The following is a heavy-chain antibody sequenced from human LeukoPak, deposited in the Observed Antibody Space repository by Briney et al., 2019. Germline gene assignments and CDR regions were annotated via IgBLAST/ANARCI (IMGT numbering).Heavy chain of an antibody. CDR1: GGSISSYY. CDR2: IYYSGST. CDR3: ARLNRSGQKGGVAPGYMDV. D-gene: IGHD1-14*01. V-gene: IGHV4-59*01. Sequence: PSETVSLMCTVSGGSISSYYWSWIRQPPGKGLEWMGYIYYSGSTNYNPSLKSRVTISVDTSKNQFSLKLSSVTAADTAVYYCARLNRSGQKGGVAPGYMDVWGKGTTVTISS. J-gene: IGHJ6*03.